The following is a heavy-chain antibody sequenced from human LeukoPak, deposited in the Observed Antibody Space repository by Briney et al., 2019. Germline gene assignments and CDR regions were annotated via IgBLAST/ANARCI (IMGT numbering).Heavy chain of an antibody. Sequence: PGGSLRLSCAASGFTFSSYAMSWVRQAPRKGLEWVSGLTGSGGNTYYADSVKGRFTISRDNSKNTLSLQMNSLRAEDTAVYYCAKDRCPRAGWRNKESPSEQSNWGQGTLGNVSS. J-gene: IGHJ4*02. V-gene: IGHV3-23*01. CDR2: LTGSGGNT. CDR3: AKDRCPRAGWRNKESPSEQSN. CDR1: GFTFSSYA. D-gene: IGHD2-8*02.